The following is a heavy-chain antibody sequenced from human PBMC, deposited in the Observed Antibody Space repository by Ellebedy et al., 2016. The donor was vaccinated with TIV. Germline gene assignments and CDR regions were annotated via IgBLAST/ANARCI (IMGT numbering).Heavy chain of an antibody. Sequence: ASVKVSCRASGYTFTSYDINWVRQATGQGLEWMGWMNPNSGNTGYAQKFQGRVTMTRNTSISTAYMELSSLRSEDTAVYYCARRPDYYDSSGLIFDYWGQGTLVTVSS. CDR3: ARRPDYYDSSGLIFDY. D-gene: IGHD3-22*01. CDR1: GYTFTSYD. V-gene: IGHV1-8*01. CDR2: MNPNSGNT. J-gene: IGHJ4*02.